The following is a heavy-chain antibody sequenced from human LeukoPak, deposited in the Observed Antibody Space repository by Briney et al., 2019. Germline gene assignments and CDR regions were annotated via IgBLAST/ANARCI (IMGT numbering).Heavy chain of an antibody. J-gene: IGHJ3*01. CDR1: GFTFSSYW. D-gene: IGHD2-8*01. CDR3: AKGKINHNGAFDA. CDR2: IKQDGSEK. V-gene: IGHV3-7*03. Sequence: GGSLRLSCAASGFTFSSYWMSWVRQAPGKGLEWVANIKQDGSEKYYVDSVKGRFTISRDNSEKSLYLQMSSLRVEDTAVYYCAKGKINHNGAFDAWGQGTRVTVSS.